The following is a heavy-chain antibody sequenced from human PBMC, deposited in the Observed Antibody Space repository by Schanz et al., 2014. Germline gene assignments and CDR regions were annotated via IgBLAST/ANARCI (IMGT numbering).Heavy chain of an antibody. CDR3: ARDGYAVVVISPTESFDI. CDR1: GFSVGNKY. V-gene: IGHV3-33*08. J-gene: IGHJ3*02. Sequence: VQLVESGGGLVQPGGSLRLSCAASGFSVGNKYMNWVRQAPGKGLEWVAFINSDGTKRFYADSVKSRFTISRDNSRNTPYLQKNSMRAEDATVEYCARDGYAVVVISPTESFDIWGQGTMVTVSP. CDR2: INSDGTKR. D-gene: IGHD2-21*01.